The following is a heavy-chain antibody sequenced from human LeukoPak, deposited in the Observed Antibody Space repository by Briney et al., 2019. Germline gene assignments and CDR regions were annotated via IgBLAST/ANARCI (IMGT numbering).Heavy chain of an antibody. V-gene: IGHV3-7*03. CDR3: AKGTGDTAYYFDF. CDR1: GFTFSDFW. CDR2: IKEDGTEK. Sequence: GGSLRLSCAGSGFTFSDFWMTWVRQTPGKGLEWVANIKEDGTEKNLVDSVKGRFTVSRDNSENTLYLQMSGLRAEDTAIYYCAKGTGDTAYYFDFWGQGVLVTVSS. D-gene: IGHD7-27*01. J-gene: IGHJ4*02.